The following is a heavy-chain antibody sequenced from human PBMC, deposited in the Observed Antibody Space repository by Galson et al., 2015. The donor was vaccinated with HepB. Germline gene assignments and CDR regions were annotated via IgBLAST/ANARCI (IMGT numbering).Heavy chain of an antibody. Sequence: SLRLSCAASGFTFSNAWMNWVRQAPGKGLEWVGRIKSKTDGGTTDYAAPVKGRFTISRDDSKNTLYLQMNSLKTEDTAVYYCTTDEWYYYGSGSWTLYGMDVWGQGTTVTVSS. J-gene: IGHJ6*02. CDR2: IKSKTDGGTT. D-gene: IGHD3-10*01. CDR1: GFTFSNAW. CDR3: TTDEWYYYGSGSWTLYGMDV. V-gene: IGHV3-15*07.